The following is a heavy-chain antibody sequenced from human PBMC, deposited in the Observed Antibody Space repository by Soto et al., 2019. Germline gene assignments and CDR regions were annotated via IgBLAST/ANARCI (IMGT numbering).Heavy chain of an antibody. V-gene: IGHV3-33*01. D-gene: IGHD6-6*01. CDR1: GFTFSSYG. J-gene: IGHJ6*02. Sequence: HPGGSLRLSCAASGFTFSSYGMHWVRQAPGKGLEWVAVIWYDGSNKYYADSVKGRFTISRDNSKNTLYLQMNSLRAEDTAVYYCARDRFRVAARPSHYYGMDVWGQGTTVTVSS. CDR2: IWYDGSNK. CDR3: ARDRFRVAARPSHYYGMDV.